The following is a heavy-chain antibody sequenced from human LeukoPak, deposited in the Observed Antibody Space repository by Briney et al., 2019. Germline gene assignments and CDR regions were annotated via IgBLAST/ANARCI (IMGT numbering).Heavy chain of an antibody. J-gene: IGHJ6*02. CDR2: INHSGST. V-gene: IGHV4-34*01. CDR1: GGSFSGYY. D-gene: IGHD3-10*01. Sequence: SETLSLTCAVYGGSFSGYYWSWIRQPPGKGLEWIGEINHSGSTNYNPSLKSRVTISVDTSKNQFSLKLSSVTAADTAVYYCAKDQVEDPTVVRGPYHYYAVDVWGQGTTVTVS. CDR3: AKDQVEDPTVVRGPYHYYAVDV.